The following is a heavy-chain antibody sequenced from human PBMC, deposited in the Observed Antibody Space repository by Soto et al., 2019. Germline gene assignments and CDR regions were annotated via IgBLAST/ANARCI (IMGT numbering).Heavy chain of an antibody. D-gene: IGHD3-3*01. CDR2: ISAYNGNT. CDR3: AVGTYYDFWSGYYGFDY. CDR1: GYTFTSYG. J-gene: IGHJ4*02. Sequence: ASVKVSCKASGYTFTSYGISWVRQAPGQGLEWMGWISAYNGNTNYAQKLQGRVTMTTDTSTSTAYMELRSLRSDDTAVYYCAVGTYYDFWSGYYGFDYWGQGTLVTAPQ. V-gene: IGHV1-18*01.